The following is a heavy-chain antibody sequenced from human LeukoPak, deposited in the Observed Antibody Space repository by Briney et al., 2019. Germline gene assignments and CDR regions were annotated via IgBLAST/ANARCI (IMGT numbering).Heavy chain of an antibody. D-gene: IGHD7-27*01. Sequence: PSETLSLTCIVSGDSISRNTYHWGWVRQPPGKGLEWIGTIYYSGSIYHNQSLRGRVALSVDTSKNQFSLKLTSVTAADTAVYYCGRLNTDWGFLFDSWGQGTLVTVSS. CDR3: GRLNTDWGFLFDS. CDR2: IYYSGSI. CDR1: GDSISRNTYH. J-gene: IGHJ4*02. V-gene: IGHV4-39*01.